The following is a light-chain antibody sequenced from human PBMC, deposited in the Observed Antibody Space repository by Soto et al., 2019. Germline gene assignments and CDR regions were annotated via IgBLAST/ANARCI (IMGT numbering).Light chain of an antibody. V-gene: IGLV1-40*01. CDR1: TSNIGAGYD. CDR3: QSYDDSLRGYV. Sequence: QSVLTQPPSVSGAPGQRVTISCTGSTSNIGAGYDVHWYQQLPGRAPKLLIYASSNRASGVPDRFSGSESGTSASLAITGLQAEDEADYYCQSYDDSLRGYVFGPGTKVTVL. CDR2: ASS. J-gene: IGLJ1*01.